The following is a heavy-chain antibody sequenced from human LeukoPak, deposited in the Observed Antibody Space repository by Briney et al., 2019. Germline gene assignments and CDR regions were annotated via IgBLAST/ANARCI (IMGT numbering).Heavy chain of an antibody. D-gene: IGHD7-27*01. V-gene: IGHV3-23*01. CDR2: ISGSGGST. Sequence: PGGSLRLSCAASGFTFSSYAMSWVRQAPGEGLEWVSAISGSGGSTYYADSVKGRFTISRDNSKNTLYLQMNSLRAEDTAVYYCAKADRILTGDAYFDYWGQGTLVTVSS. CDR3: AKADRILTGDAYFDY. J-gene: IGHJ4*02. CDR1: GFTFSSYA.